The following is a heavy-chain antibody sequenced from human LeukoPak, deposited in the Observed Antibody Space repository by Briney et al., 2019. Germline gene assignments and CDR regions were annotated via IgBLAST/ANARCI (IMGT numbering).Heavy chain of an antibody. CDR3: ARDYDILTGYSSYYYYGMDV. Sequence: GSLRLSCAASGFTFSSYEMNWVRQAPEKGLEWVSYISSSGSTIYYADSVKGRFTISRDNAKNSLYLQMNSLRAEDTAVYYCARDYDILTGYSSYYYYGMDVWGKGTTVTVSS. J-gene: IGHJ6*04. CDR1: GFTFSSYE. D-gene: IGHD3-9*01. V-gene: IGHV3-48*03. CDR2: ISSSGSTI.